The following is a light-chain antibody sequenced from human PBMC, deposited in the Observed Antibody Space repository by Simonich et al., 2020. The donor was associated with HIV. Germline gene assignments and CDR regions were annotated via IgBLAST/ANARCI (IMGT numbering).Light chain of an antibody. V-gene: IGKV4-1*01. Sequence: DIVMTQSPDSLAVSLGERATINCKSSQSVLYSSNNKNYLVWYQQKPGQPPKLLIYWDATRESGVPDRFSGSGSGTDFTLTISSLQAEDVAVYYCQQYYSSPRTFGQGTKVEIK. CDR1: QSVLYSSNNKNY. CDR2: WDA. J-gene: IGKJ1*01. CDR3: QQYYSSPRT.